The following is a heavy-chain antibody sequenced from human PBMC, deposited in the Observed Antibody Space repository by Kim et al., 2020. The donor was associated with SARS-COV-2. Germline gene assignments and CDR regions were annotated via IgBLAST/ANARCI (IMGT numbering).Heavy chain of an antibody. V-gene: IGHV4-39*01. CDR3: ARTYSSGWYDY. J-gene: IGHJ4*02. D-gene: IGHD6-19*01. Sequence: FYNPSLKRLVTLSVDTSKNQFSLKLSSVTAADTAVYYCARTYSSGWYDYWGQGTLVTVSS.